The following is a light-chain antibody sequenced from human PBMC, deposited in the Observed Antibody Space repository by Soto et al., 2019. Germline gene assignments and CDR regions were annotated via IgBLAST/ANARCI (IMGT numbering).Light chain of an antibody. CDR2: GAS. J-gene: IGKJ1*01. CDR3: QQYHTSPLT. CDR1: QSVSNNY. V-gene: IGKV3-20*01. Sequence: EIVLTQSPCTLSLSPGERATLSCRASQSVSNNYLAWYQQKPGQAPRLLIYGASNRATGIPDRFSGSGSGTEFTLTISSLQSEDFAVYYCQQYHTSPLTFGQGTKVDIK.